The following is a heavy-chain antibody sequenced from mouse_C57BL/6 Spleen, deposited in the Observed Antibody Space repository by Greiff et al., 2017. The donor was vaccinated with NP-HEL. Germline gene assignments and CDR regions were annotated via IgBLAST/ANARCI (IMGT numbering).Heavy chain of an antibody. CDR1: GYSFTSYY. CDR3: ARTPGYGSSLYAMDY. V-gene: IGHV1-66*01. D-gene: IGHD1-1*01. CDR2: IYPGSGNT. Sequence: VQLQQSGPELVKPGASVKISCKASGYSFTSYYIHWVKQRPGQGLEWIGWIYPGSGNTKYNEKFKGKATLTADTSSSTAYMQLSSLTSEDSAVYYCARTPGYGSSLYAMDYWGQGTSVTVSS. J-gene: IGHJ4*01.